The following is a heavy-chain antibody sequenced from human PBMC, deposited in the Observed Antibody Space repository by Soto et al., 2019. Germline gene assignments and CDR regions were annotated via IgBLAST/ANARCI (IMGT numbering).Heavy chain of an antibody. J-gene: IGHJ4*02. Sequence: SGPTLAYTTPPLTLTCNFSDFSLTTRGVGVDWMGQIPGNTLVWVALIFWHDDQRYIPSLKSRLTLTKHTSKNHVVLTMSNVDPRHTATYYCAHRSPAYGHDFWGPGTLVTVSS. V-gene: IGHV2-5*01. D-gene: IGHD3-10*01. CDR2: IFWHDDQ. CDR1: DFSLTTRGVG. CDR3: AHRSPAYGHDF.